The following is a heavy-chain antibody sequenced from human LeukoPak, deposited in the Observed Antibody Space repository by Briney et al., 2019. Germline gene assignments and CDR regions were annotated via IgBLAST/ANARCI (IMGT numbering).Heavy chain of an antibody. D-gene: IGHD2-21*02. CDR3: ARDRYCGGDCYSCCVEYFQH. V-gene: IGHV1-8*01. J-gene: IGHJ1*01. Sequence: ASVKVSCKASGYTFTSYDINWVRQATGQGLEWMGWMNPNSGNTGYAQKFQGRVTMTRNTSISTAYMELSSLRSEDTAVYYCARDRYCGGDCYSCCVEYFQHWGQGTLVTVSS. CDR1: GYTFTSYD. CDR2: MNPNSGNT.